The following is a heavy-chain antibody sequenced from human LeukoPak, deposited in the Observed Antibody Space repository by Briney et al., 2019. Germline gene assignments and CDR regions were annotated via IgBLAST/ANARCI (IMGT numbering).Heavy chain of an antibody. CDR3: ARKGGTMITCRPFDY. D-gene: IGHD3-16*01. CDR2: ISYDGKEK. Sequence: PGGSLRLSCAASGFTFSSYTMHWVRQAPGTGLQWVAVISYDGKEKFYRDSVRGRFTISRDSSKNTLYLEMNSLRPEDTAIYYCARKGGTMITCRPFDYWGQGTLVTVSS. J-gene: IGHJ4*02. V-gene: IGHV3-30*04. CDR1: GFTFSSYT.